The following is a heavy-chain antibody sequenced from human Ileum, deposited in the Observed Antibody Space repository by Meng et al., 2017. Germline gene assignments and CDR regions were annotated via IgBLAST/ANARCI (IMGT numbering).Heavy chain of an antibody. Sequence: GGSLRLSCTASGFTFSSSSMSWVRPSPGKGLEGVSGITATGADTYYADSVKGRYTISRDNAKDTLYLQMNRLRGDDTATYYCTKPPYGDGDYKGLYRYSDVWGRGTLVTVSS. D-gene: IGHD4-17*01. CDR3: TKPPYGDGDYKGLYRYSDV. V-gene: IGHV3-23*01. J-gene: IGHJ2*01. CDR1: GFTFSSSS. CDR2: ITATGADT.